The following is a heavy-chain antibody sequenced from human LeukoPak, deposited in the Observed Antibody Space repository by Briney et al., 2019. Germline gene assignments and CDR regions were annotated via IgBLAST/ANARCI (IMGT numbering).Heavy chain of an antibody. V-gene: IGHV3-21*01. CDR2: ISSSSSYI. CDR3: ARDRRSGGEAGPDY. J-gene: IGHJ4*02. Sequence: GGSLRLSCAASGFTFSSYSINWVRQAPGKGLEWVSSISSSSSYIYYADSVKGRFTISRDNAKNSLYLQMNSLRAEDTAVYYCARDRRSGGEAGPDYWGQGTLVTVSS. D-gene: IGHD3-10*01. CDR1: GFTFSSYS.